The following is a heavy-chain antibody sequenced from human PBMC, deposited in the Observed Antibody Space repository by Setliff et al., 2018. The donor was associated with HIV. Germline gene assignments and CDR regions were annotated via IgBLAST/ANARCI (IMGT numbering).Heavy chain of an antibody. V-gene: IGHV4-38-2*01. Sequence: PSETLSLTCAVSGYSISSGYYWGWIRQPPGRGLEWIGNIYHSGGTHYNPSLRSRVTISVDTSKNHFSLKLSSVTAADTAVYYCARMDITGTWRWFDPWGLGTLVTVSS. CDR1: GYSISSGYY. J-gene: IGHJ5*02. CDR3: ARMDITGTWRWFDP. CDR2: IYHSGGT. D-gene: IGHD1-7*01.